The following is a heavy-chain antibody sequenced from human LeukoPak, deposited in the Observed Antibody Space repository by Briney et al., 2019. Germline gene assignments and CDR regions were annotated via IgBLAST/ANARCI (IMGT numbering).Heavy chain of an antibody. V-gene: IGHV1-46*01. CDR3: ASGMTYYYDSSGYGMDV. CDR1: GYTFTSYY. J-gene: IGHJ6*02. CDR2: INPSGGNT. Sequence: GASVKVSCKASGYTFTSYYMHWVRQAPGQGLEWMGIINPSGGNTSYAQKFQGRVTMTRDTSTSTVYMELSSLRSEDTAVYYCASGMTYYYDSSGYGMDVWGQGTTVTVSS. D-gene: IGHD3-22*01.